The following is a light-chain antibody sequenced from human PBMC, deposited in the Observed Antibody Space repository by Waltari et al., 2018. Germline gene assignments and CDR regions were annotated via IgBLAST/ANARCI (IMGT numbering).Light chain of an antibody. Sequence: ESVMTQSPGTLFLSPGERATLSCRASQSVSSSDLPWYQQRPGQAPRLLIHGASSRATGVPDRFSASGSGTDFTLTISRLEPEDFAVYYCQQYGNSPIYTFGQGTKLEI. CDR3: QQYGNSPIYT. CDR1: QSVSSSD. J-gene: IGKJ2*01. CDR2: GAS. V-gene: IGKV3-20*01.